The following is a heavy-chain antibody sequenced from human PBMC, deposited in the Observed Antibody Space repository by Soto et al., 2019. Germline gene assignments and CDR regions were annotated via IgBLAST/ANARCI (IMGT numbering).Heavy chain of an antibody. CDR1: GFTFSNYS. Sequence: GGSLRLSCTASGFTFSNYSMNWVRQAPGKGLEWVSSISSSSSYISYADSVKGRFTISRDNAKNSLYLQMDSLRAEDTAVYYCARDPGPEIVVMTYTINWFDRWGRGPLVTVSP. CDR3: ARDPGPEIVVMTYTINWFDR. CDR2: ISSSSSYI. J-gene: IGHJ5*02. V-gene: IGHV3-21*01. D-gene: IGHD2-15*01.